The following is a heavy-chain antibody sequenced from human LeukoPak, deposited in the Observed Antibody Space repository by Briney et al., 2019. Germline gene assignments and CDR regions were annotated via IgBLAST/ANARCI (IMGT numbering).Heavy chain of an antibody. CDR1: GGSISNYY. D-gene: IGHD3-16*01. CDR2: IYTSGSP. CDR3: ARRAGRFDNQFDP. V-gene: IGHV4-4*09. J-gene: IGHJ5*02. Sequence: SSETLSLSCTVSGGSISNYYWSWIRQPPGKGLEWIGYIYTSGSPSYHPPLKSRVTISLATSKNQFSLRLSSVTAADTAVYYCARRAGRFDNQFDPWGQGILVTVSS.